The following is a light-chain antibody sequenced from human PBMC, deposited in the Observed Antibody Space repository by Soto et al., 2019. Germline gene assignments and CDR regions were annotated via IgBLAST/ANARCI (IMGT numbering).Light chain of an antibody. V-gene: IGKV1-39*01. J-gene: IGKJ1*01. CDR2: AAS. CDR3: QQYNSYWT. Sequence: DIQMTQSPSSLSASVGDRVTITCRASQTISSYLNWYQQKPGKAPKLLIYAASSLQGGVPSRFSGSGSGTEFTLTISSLQPDDFATYYCQQYNSYWTFGQGTKVDNK. CDR1: QTISSY.